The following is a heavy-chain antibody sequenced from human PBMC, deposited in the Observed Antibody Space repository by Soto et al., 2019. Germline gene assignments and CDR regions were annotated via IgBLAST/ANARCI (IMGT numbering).Heavy chain of an antibody. CDR3: ARNAYDWNYNYYYYMDV. D-gene: IGHD1-7*01. Sequence: SETLSLTCTVSGGSISTYYWSWIRQPPGKGLEWVGYIYYAGNTRYNPSLMRRVTISVDTSKNQLSLKLSSMTAADTAVYYCARNAYDWNYNYYYYMDVWGKGTTVTVSS. J-gene: IGHJ6*03. V-gene: IGHV4-59*01. CDR2: IYYAGNT. CDR1: GGSISTYY.